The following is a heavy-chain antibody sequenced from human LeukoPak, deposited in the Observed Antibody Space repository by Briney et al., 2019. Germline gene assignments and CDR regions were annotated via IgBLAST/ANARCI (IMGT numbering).Heavy chain of an antibody. CDR2: IYTSGST. J-gene: IGHJ3*02. CDR1: GGSISDYY. CDR3: ASLLDSRILTGHDAFDI. V-gene: IGHV4-4*07. Sequence: PSETLSLTCTVSGGSISDYYWSWIRQPAGKGLEWIGRIYTSGSTNYNPSLKSRVTISVDTSKNQFSLKLSSVAAADTAVYYCASLLDSRILTGHDAFDIWGQGTMVTVSS. D-gene: IGHD3-9*01.